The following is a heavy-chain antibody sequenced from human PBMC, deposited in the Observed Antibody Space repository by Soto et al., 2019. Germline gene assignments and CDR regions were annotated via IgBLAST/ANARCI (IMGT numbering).Heavy chain of an antibody. D-gene: IGHD3-10*01. J-gene: IGHJ6*02. V-gene: IGHV4-31*03. Sequence: PSETLSLPCSASGDSISSSGFFWSWIRQQPGKALEWIGYVHYTGSTSYNPSLKSRLAISFDASTNQFSLILSSVTSADTAVYYCARDHRSLGDYYGIDVWGQGTTVTVSS. CDR2: VHYTGST. CDR3: ARDHRSLGDYYGIDV. CDR1: GDSISSSGFF.